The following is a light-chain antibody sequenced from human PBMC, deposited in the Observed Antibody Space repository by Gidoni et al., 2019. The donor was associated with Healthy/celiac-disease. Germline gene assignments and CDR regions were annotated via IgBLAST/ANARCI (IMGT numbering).Light chain of an antibody. CDR2: GAS. V-gene: IGKV3-20*01. CDR1: QSVSSSY. CDR3: QQYGSSPPYT. J-gene: IGKJ2*01. Sequence: DIVLTLSPATLSSSPGERATLSCRASQSVSSSYLAWYQQKPGQAPRLLIYGASSRATGIPDRFSGSGSGTDFTLTISRLEPEDFAVYYCQQYGSSPPYTFGQGTKLEIK.